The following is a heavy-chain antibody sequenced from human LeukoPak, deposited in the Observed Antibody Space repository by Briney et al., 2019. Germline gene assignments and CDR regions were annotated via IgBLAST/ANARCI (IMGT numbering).Heavy chain of an antibody. D-gene: IGHD3-16*01. V-gene: IGHV3-23*01. Sequence: GGSLRLSCAASGFTFSSYVMSWVRQAPGKGLEWVSAISGSGGSTYYADSVKGRFTISRDNSKNTLYLQMNSLRAEDTAVYYCAKVGGVIGAFDIWGQGTMVTVSS. J-gene: IGHJ3*02. CDR2: ISGSGGST. CDR3: AKVGGVIGAFDI. CDR1: GFTFSSYV.